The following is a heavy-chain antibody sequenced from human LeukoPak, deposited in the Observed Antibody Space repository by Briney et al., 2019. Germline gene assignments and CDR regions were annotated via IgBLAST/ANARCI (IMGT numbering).Heavy chain of an antibody. CDR2: IYHSGST. CDR1: GYSISSGNY. J-gene: IGHJ3*02. D-gene: IGHD3-22*01. Sequence: SETLSLTCSVSGYSISSGNYWGWIRLPPGKGLQWIGSIYHSGSTYYNPSLKSRVTISVDMSKNQFSLKLSSVTAADTAVYYCARDSPFQYYYDSSGQKNDAFDIWGQGTMVTVSS. V-gene: IGHV4-38-2*02. CDR3: ARDSPFQYYYDSSGQKNDAFDI.